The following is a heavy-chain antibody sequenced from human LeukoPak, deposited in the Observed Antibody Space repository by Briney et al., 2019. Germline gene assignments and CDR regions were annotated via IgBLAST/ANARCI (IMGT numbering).Heavy chain of an antibody. CDR3: ARVPVGREYYFDY. CDR1: GFTVSSNY. Sequence: GGSLRLSCAASGFTVSSNYMSWVRQAPGKGLEWVPVIYSGGSTYYADSVKGRFTISRDNSKNTLYLQMNNLRAEDTAVYYCARVPVGREYYFDYWGQGTLVTVSS. V-gene: IGHV3-53*01. CDR2: IYSGGST. J-gene: IGHJ4*02. D-gene: IGHD3-10*01.